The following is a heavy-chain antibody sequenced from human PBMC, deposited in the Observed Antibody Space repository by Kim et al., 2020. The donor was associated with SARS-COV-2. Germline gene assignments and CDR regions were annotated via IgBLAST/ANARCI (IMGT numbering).Heavy chain of an antibody. D-gene: IGHD3-22*01. CDR1: GFTFGDYA. CDR2: IRSKAYGGTT. J-gene: IGHJ4*02. CDR3: TSNYDSSGWEIDY. V-gene: IGHV3-49*04. Sequence: GGSLRLSCTASGFTFGDYAMSWVRQAPGKGLEWVGFIRSKAYGGTTEYAASVKGRFTISRDDSKSIAYLQMNSLKTEDTAVYYCTSNYDSSGWEIDYWGQGTLVTVSS.